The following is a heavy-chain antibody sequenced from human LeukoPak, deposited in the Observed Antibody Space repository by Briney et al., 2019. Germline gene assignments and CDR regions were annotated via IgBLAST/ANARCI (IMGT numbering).Heavy chain of an antibody. CDR3: ATPRGSGSYLAFDY. Sequence: GGSLSLSCAASGFTFDEYGMSWVRQPPGKGLEWVAGFNWDGGRTGYAASVKGRFTISRDNAKNTLYLQMNSLRAEDTAVYYCATPRGSGSYLAFDYWGQGTLGTVSS. V-gene: IGHV3-20*04. D-gene: IGHD1-26*01. J-gene: IGHJ4*02. CDR2: FNWDGGRT. CDR1: GFTFDEYG.